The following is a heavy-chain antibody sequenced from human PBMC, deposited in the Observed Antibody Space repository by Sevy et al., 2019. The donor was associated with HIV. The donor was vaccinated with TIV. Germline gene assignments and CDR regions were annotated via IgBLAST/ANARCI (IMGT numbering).Heavy chain of an antibody. CDR2: ISGSGGST. V-gene: IGHV3-23*01. J-gene: IGHJ4*02. D-gene: IGHD2-2*01. CDR3: ARSRAFDY. Sequence: SGYLRLSCAASGFTFSSYAMSWVRQAPGKGLEWVSAISGSGGSTYYADSVKGRFTISRDNSKNTLYLQMNSLRAEDSAVYYCARSRAFDYWGQGTLVTVSS. CDR1: GFTFSSYA.